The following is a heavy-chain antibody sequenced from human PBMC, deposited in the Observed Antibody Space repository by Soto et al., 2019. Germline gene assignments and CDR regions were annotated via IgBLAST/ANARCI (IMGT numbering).Heavy chain of an antibody. V-gene: IGHV4-59*01. J-gene: IGHJ4*02. CDR2: IYYSGST. D-gene: IGHD5-12*01. CDR1: VCSFSYYY. Sequence: SETLSLTCIVSVCSFSYYYLTWIWQPPVKGLEWIGYIYYSGSTNYNPSLKSRVTISLDTSKNQFSLKLTSVTAADTAVYYCAAIRVATPSHFDSWGQGTLVTV. CDR3: AAIRVATPSHFDS.